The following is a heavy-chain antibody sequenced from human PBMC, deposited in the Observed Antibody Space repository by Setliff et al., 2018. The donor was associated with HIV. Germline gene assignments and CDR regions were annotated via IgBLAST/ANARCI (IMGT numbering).Heavy chain of an antibody. D-gene: IGHD1-1*01. V-gene: IGHV1-18*04. J-gene: IGHJ6*03. CDR2: ISASNGDT. CDR1: GYTFRRFG. Sequence: ASVKVSCKASGYTFRRFGITWVRQAPGQGLEWMGWISASNGDTNYAQKFQCIVTLPTDTSTSTASMELSSLRSEDTAVYYCARNPHPTGTPAYYYYYYMDVWGKGTPVTVSS. CDR3: ARNPHPTGTPAYYYYYYMDV.